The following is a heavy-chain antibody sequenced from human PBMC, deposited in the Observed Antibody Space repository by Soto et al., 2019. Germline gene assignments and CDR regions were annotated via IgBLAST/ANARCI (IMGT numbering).Heavy chain of an antibody. CDR1: GFSISSAW. J-gene: IGHJ4*02. D-gene: IGHD3-10*01. Sequence: EVQLVESGGGLVKPGGSLRLSCAASGFSISSAWMNWVRQAPGKGLEWVGRIKTKTQGETTDYPAPVKGRFSISKDDSKTSLYLQMNRLKVEDESVYYCTEGSVEGSWGQGTLVTVSS. CDR2: IKTKTQGETT. CDR3: TEGSVEGS. V-gene: IGHV3-15*07.